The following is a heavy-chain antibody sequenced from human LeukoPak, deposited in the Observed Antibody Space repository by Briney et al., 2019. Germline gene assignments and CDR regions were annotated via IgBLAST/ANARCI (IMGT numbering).Heavy chain of an antibody. CDR1: GDSLSSYY. Sequence: PSETLSLTCTVYGDSLSSYYWDWLRRPAGKGVEWIGRMYRSGSTNYNTSLKSRVNMGEDTSNNQYAVELREMSAADTAVYYCARDISRTYGSADAFDIWGQGTMLTVSS. J-gene: IGHJ3*02. CDR2: MYRSGST. CDR3: ARDISRTYGSADAFDI. V-gene: IGHV4-4*07. D-gene: IGHD3-10*01.